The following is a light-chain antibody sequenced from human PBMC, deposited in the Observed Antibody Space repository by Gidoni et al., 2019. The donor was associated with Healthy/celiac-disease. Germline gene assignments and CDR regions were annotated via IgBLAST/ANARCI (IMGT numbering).Light chain of an antibody. V-gene: IGLV3-19*01. J-gene: IGLJ2*01. CDR1: SLRSYY. Sequence: SSELTQDPAVSVALGQTGRITCQGDSLRSYYASWYEQKPRQAPVLVIYGKNNLPSGIPDRFSGSSLGNTASLTITGAQAEDEADYYCNSRDSSGNHVVFGGGTKLTVL. CDR2: GKN. CDR3: NSRDSSGNHVV.